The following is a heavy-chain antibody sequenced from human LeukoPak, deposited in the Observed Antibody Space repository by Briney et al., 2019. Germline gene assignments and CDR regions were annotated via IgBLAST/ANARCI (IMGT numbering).Heavy chain of an antibody. CDR2: IYYSGST. D-gene: IGHD3-22*01. V-gene: IGHV4-34*01. Sequence: PSETLSLTCAVYGGSFSGYYWSWIRQPPGKGLEWIGSIYYSGSTFYNPSLKSRVTISVDTSKNQFSLRLRSVTAADTAVYYCARDRAFYHDSSAYFSPLNYWGQGTLVIVSS. CDR3: ARDRAFYHDSSAYFSPLNY. CDR1: GGSFSGYY. J-gene: IGHJ4*02.